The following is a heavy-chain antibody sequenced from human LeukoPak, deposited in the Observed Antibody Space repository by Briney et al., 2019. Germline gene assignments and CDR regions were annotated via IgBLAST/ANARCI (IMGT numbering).Heavy chain of an antibody. V-gene: IGHV1-18*01. CDR3: ARDRIVSTGAFDI. D-gene: IGHD5/OR15-5a*01. Sequence: ASVKVSCKASGYIFSNYGITWVRQAPGQGLEWMAISEYNGNTKCTQKFQGRVTMTTDISTDTAYMELRGLRSDDTAVYYCARDRIVSTGAFDIWGQGTLVTVSS. CDR2: SEYNGNT. CDR1: GYIFSNYG. J-gene: IGHJ3*02.